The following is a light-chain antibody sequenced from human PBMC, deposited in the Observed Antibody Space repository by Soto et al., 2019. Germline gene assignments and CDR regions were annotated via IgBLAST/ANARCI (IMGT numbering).Light chain of an antibody. CDR2: DAS. J-gene: IGKJ4*01. V-gene: IGKV3-20*01. CDR3: HQYATSPLT. CDR1: QSVGRNF. Sequence: EIVLTQSPGTLSLSPGERATLSCRASQSVGRNFLGWYQQRPGQAPRLLIYDASKRASGIPDRFSGTASGTDFTLTISRLDPEDFAVYYCHQYATSPLTFGGGTNVEIK.